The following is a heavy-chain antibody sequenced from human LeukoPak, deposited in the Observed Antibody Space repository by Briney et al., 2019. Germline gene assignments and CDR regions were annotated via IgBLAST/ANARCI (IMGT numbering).Heavy chain of an antibody. J-gene: IGHJ6*03. CDR1: GGTFSSYA. Sequence: EASVKVSCKASGGTFSSYAISWVRQAPGQGLEWMGGIIPIFGTANYAQKFQGRVTITTDESTSTAYMELSSLRSEDTAVYYCARSAEGLFNYYYMDVWGKGTTVTVSS. CDR3: ARSAEGLFNYYYMDV. D-gene: IGHD2-21*01. V-gene: IGHV1-69*05. CDR2: IIPIFGTA.